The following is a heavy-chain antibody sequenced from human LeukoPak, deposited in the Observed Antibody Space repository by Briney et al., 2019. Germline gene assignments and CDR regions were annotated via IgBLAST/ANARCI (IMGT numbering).Heavy chain of an antibody. CDR3: ARHYLSDGILSTFDP. J-gene: IGHJ5*02. Sequence: SETLSLTCTVSGGSISSSPYYWGWIRQPPGKGLEWIGTIYYRGSTYSNPSLNSRVTISLDTSKNQFSLRLRSATAADTALYYCARHYLSDGILSTFDPWGQGTLVTVSS. D-gene: IGHD2-2*01. CDR1: GGSISSSPYY. V-gene: IGHV4-39*01. CDR2: IYYRGST.